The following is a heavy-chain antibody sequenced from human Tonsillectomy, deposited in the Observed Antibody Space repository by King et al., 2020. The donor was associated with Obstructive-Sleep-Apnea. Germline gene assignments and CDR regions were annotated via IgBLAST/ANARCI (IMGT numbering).Heavy chain of an antibody. D-gene: IGHD3-16*02. V-gene: IGHV3-23*04. CDR1: GFTFSSYA. J-gene: IGHJ4*02. CDR3: AKDQRLGELSPVDY. CDR2: ISGSVGST. Sequence: VQLVESGGGLVQPGGSLRLSCAASGFTFSSYAMSWVRQAPGKGLEWVSAISGSVGSTYYANSVKGRFTISRDNSKNTLYLQMNSLRAEDTAVYYCAKDQRLGELSPVDYWGQGTLVTVSS.